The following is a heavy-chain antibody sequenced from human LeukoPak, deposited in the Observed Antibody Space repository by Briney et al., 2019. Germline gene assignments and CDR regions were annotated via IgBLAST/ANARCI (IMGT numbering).Heavy chain of an antibody. CDR2: INHSGST. D-gene: IGHD3-3*01. Sequence: SSETLSLTCAVYGGSFSGYYWSWIRQPPGKGLEWIGEINHSGSTNYNPSLKSPVTISVDTSKNQFSLKLSSVTAADTAVYYCARAVTGVVITSGYYYMDVWGKGTTVTVSS. V-gene: IGHV4-34*01. J-gene: IGHJ6*03. CDR1: GGSFSGYY. CDR3: ARAVTGVVITSGYYYMDV.